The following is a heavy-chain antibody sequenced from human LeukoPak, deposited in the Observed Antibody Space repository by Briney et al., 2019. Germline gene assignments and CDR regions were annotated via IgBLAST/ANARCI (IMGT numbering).Heavy chain of an antibody. Sequence: GGSLRLSCVASGFAFGNHAMSWVRQAPGKGLEWVSVVHNGGDTTYYADSVKGGFTISGDKSKDTLYLQMNSLRPEDTAVYYCARGPGPIAGAKNPFDIWGQGTMVTVSS. D-gene: IGHD1-26*01. CDR2: VHNGGDTT. V-gene: IGHV3-23*01. J-gene: IGHJ3*02. CDR3: ARGPGPIAGAKNPFDI. CDR1: GFAFGNHA.